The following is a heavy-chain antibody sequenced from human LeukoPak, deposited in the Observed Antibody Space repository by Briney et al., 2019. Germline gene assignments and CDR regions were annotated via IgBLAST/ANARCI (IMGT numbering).Heavy chain of an antibody. D-gene: IGHD3-3*01. V-gene: IGHV4-38-2*02. Sequence: SETLSLTCTVSGYSISSGYYWGWIRQPPGKGLEWIGEINHSGTTNYNPSLKSRVTVSIETSKNQFSLKLSSVTAADTAVYYCARQPFWSGYYYFDYWGQGTLVTVSS. CDR1: GYSISSGYY. J-gene: IGHJ4*02. CDR2: INHSGTT. CDR3: ARQPFWSGYYYFDY.